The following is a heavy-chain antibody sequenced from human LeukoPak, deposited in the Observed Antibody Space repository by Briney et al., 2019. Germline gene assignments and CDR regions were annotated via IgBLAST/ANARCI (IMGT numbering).Heavy chain of an antibody. D-gene: IGHD6-19*01. Sequence: PGGSLRLSCAASGFTFSSYEMNWVGQAPGKGLEWVSYISSSGSTIYYADSVKGRFTISRDNAKNSLYLQMNSLRAEDTAVYYCAREAVAGFGYWGQGTLVTVSS. CDR2: ISSSGSTI. J-gene: IGHJ4*02. CDR3: AREAVAGFGY. CDR1: GFTFSSYE. V-gene: IGHV3-48*03.